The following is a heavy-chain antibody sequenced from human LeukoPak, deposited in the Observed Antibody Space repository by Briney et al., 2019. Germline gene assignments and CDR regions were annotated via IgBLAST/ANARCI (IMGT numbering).Heavy chain of an antibody. CDR1: GYTFTSYD. J-gene: IGHJ6*03. D-gene: IGHD2-2*01. Sequence: ASVKVSCKASGYTFTSYDINWVRQATGQGLEWMGWMNPNSGNTGYAQKFQGRVTITRNTSISTAYMELSSLRSEDTAVYYCAREYCSSTSCYNYYYMDVWGKGTTVTVSS. CDR2: MNPNSGNT. CDR3: AREYCSSTSCYNYYYMDV. V-gene: IGHV1-8*03.